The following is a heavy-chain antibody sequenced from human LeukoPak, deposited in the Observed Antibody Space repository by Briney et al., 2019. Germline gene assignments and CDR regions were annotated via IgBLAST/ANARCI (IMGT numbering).Heavy chain of an antibody. D-gene: IGHD1-14*01. V-gene: IGHV3-15*01. J-gene: IGHJ4*02. CDR2: IKSKTDGGKA. Sequence: GGSLRLSCAASGFTFSTAWMSWVRQAPGKGLEWVGRIKSKTDGGKAAYAATVHGRLSLDRGDTKNTLYLQINSLKTEDTAVYYFISFERYLLFYWGQGTLVTMSS. CDR3: ISFERYLLFY. CDR1: GFTFSTAW.